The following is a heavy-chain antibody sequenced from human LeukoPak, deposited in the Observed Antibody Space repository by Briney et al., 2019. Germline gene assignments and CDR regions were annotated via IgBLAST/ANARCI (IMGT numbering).Heavy chain of an antibody. V-gene: IGHV4-30-4*01. J-gene: IGHJ5*02. CDR2: IYYSGST. D-gene: IGHD4-17*01. CDR1: GGSISSGDYY. CDR3: AREALRPSRWFDP. Sequence: SQTLSLTCTVSGGSISSGDYYWSWIRQPPGKGLEWIRYIYYSGSTYYNPSLKSRVTISVDTSNNQFSLKLSSVTAADTAVYYCAREALRPSRWFDPWGQGTLVTVSS.